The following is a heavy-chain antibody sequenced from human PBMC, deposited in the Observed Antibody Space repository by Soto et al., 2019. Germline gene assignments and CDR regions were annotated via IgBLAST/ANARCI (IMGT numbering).Heavy chain of an antibody. CDR2: TYPGDSDT. V-gene: IGHV5-51*01. Sequence: PGESLKISCKGSGYSFTSYWIGWVRQMPGKGLEWMGITYPGDSDTRYSPSFQGQVTISADKSISTAYLQWSSLKASDTAMYYCARLVLLWFGELDALFDYWGQGTLVTVSS. CDR3: ARLVLLWFGELDALFDY. D-gene: IGHD3-10*01. CDR1: GYSFTSYW. J-gene: IGHJ4*02.